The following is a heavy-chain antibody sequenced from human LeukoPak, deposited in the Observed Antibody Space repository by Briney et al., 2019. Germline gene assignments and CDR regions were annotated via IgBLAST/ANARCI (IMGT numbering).Heavy chain of an antibody. V-gene: IGHV4-59*02. CDR1: GFSVSSNY. CDR2: IYYSGST. J-gene: IGHJ4*02. D-gene: IGHD6-6*01. CDR3: AAQYSSSSAPFY. Sequence: PGGSLRLSCAASGFSVSSNYMSWIRQPPGKGLEWIGYIYYSGSTNYNPSLKSRVTISVDTSKNQFLLKLSSVTAADTAVYYCAAQYSSSSAPFYWGQGTLVTVSS.